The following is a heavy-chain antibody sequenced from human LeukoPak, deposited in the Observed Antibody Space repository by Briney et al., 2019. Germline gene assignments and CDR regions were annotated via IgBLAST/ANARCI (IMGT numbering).Heavy chain of an antibody. CDR2: ISWNSGSI. Sequence: PGRSLRLSCAASGFTFDDYAMHWVRQAPGKGLEWVSGISWNSGSIGYADSVKGRFTISRDNAKNSLYLQMNSLRAEDTALYYCAKDHNYDSSGYQADYYGMDVWGQGTTVTVSS. CDR3: AKDHNYDSSGYQADYYGMDV. J-gene: IGHJ6*02. CDR1: GFTFDDYA. V-gene: IGHV3-9*01. D-gene: IGHD3-22*01.